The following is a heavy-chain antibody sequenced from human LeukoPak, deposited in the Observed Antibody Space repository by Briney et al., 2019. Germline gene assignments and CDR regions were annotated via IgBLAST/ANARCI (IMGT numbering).Heavy chain of an antibody. CDR3: ARGRFYTSGSYYNRLDY. J-gene: IGHJ4*02. CDR1: GYTFTGYY. CDR2: INPDSGGT. Sequence: ASVKVSCEASGYTFTGYYIHWVRQAPGQGLEWMGWINPDSGGTNYAQQFQGRVTMTWDTSISTAYMELSRLRSDDTAIYYCARGRFYTSGSYYNRLDYWGQGTLVTVSS. V-gene: IGHV1-2*02. D-gene: IGHD3-10*01.